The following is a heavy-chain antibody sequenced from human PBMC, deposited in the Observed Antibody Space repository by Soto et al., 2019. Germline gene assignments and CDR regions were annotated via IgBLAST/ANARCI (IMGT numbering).Heavy chain of an antibody. D-gene: IGHD5-18*01. CDR2: IIPIFGTA. V-gene: IGHV1-69*06. J-gene: IGHJ6*02. CDR1: GGTFSSYA. Sequence: SVKVSCKASGGTFSSYAISWVRQAPGQGLEWMGGIIPIFGTANYAQKFQDRVTITADKSTSTAYMELSSLRSEDTAVYYCARGGGGYSYGRYYYYGMDVWGQGTTVTVSS. CDR3: ARGGGGYSYGRYYYYGMDV.